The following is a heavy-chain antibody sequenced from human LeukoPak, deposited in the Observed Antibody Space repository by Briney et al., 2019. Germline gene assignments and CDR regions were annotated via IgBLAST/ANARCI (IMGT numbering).Heavy chain of an antibody. Sequence: PGGSLRLSCAASGFTFSSYAMHWVRQAPGKGLEWVAVISYDGSNKYYADSVKGRFTISRDNSKNTLYLQMNSLRAEDTAVYYCAKEGYRASWGQGTLVTVSS. CDR1: GFTFSSYA. CDR3: AKEGYRAS. D-gene: IGHD5-18*01. V-gene: IGHV3-30*04. CDR2: ISYDGSNK. J-gene: IGHJ5*02.